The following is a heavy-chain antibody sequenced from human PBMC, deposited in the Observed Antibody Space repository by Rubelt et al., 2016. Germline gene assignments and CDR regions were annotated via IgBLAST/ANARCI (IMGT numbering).Heavy chain of an antibody. CDR3: AREGYSYGYPFAYNWFDP. CDR1: GYTFTSYA. Sequence: QVQLVQSGAEVKKPGASVKVSCKASGYTFTSYAMHWVRQAPGQRLEWMGWINAGNGNTKYSQKFQGRVTITRDTSASTAYMELSSLRSEDTAVYYCAREGYSYGYPFAYNWFDPWGQGTLVTVSS. D-gene: IGHD5-18*01. CDR2: INAGNGNT. V-gene: IGHV1-3*01. J-gene: IGHJ5*02.